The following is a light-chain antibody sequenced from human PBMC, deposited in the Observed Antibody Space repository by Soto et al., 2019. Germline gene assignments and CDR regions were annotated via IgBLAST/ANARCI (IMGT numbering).Light chain of an antibody. CDR1: QSISSW. Sequence: DIQMTPSPSTLSASVGDRVTITCRASQSISSWLAWYQQKPGKAPKLLIYDASTLESGAPSRFSGSGSGTELTLTINSLQPDDFASYYCQQYNSYPWTFGQGTKGDIK. CDR3: QQYNSYPWT. V-gene: IGKV1-5*01. J-gene: IGKJ1*01. CDR2: DAS.